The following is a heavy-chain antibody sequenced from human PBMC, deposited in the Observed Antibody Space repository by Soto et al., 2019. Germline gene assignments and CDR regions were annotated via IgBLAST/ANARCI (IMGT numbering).Heavy chain of an antibody. V-gene: IGHV1-69*02. J-gene: IGHJ6*03. CDR2: IIPILGIA. D-gene: IGHD2-8*01. Sequence: ASVKVSCKASGGTFSSYTISWVRQAPGQGLEWMGRIIPILGIANYAQKFQGRVTITADKSTSTAYMELSSLRSEDTAVYYCARAKGDIVLYMDVWGKGTTVTVSS. CDR3: ARAKGDIVLYMDV. CDR1: GGTFSSYT.